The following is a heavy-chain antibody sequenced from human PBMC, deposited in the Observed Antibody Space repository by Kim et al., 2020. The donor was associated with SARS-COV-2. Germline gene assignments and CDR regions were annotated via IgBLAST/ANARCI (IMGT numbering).Heavy chain of an antibody. CDR3: ARAGRGYYYDSSGYYSLSHWFDP. J-gene: IGHJ5*02. D-gene: IGHD3-22*01. CDR2: MNPNSGNT. CDR1: GYTFTSYD. V-gene: IGHV1-8*01. Sequence: ASVKVSCKASGYTFTSYDINWVRQATGQGLEWMGWMNPNSGNTGYAQKFQGRVTMTRNTSISTAYMELSSLRSEDTAVYYCARAGRGYYYDSSGYYSLSHWFDPWGQGTLVTVSS.